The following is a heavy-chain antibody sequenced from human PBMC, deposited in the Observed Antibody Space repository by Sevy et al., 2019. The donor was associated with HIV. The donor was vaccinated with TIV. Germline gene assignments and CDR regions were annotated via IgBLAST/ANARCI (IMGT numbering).Heavy chain of an antibody. CDR2: MSHDGNYK. D-gene: IGHD2-21*02. V-gene: IGHV3-30*04. J-gene: IGHJ4*02. CDR1: GFTFSDYD. CDR3: ARLFSCGGDCYYLDY. Sequence: GGSLRLSYAASGFTFSDYDMHWVRLAPGKGLEWVAVMSHDGNYKNHADSVKVRFTISRDNFKNTLYLQMNSLRVEDTAVYFCARLFSCGGDCYYLDYWGQGAPVTVSS.